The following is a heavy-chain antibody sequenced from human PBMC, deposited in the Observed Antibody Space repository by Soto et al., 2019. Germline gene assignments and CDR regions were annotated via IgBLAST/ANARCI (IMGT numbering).Heavy chain of an antibody. CDR2: ISDDGSNE. V-gene: IGHV3-30*18. J-gene: IGHJ4*02. CDR1: GFTFSTYG. Sequence: QVQLVESGGGVVQPGRSLRLSCAASGFTFSTYGMHWVRQAPGKGLEWVAVISDDGSNEYYADSVKGRFTISRDNSKNTLYLQMNSLRAEDTAVYHCAKSAGVFRYFDWLFRVDYWGQGTLFTVSS. CDR3: AKSAGVFRYFDWLFRVDY. D-gene: IGHD3-9*01.